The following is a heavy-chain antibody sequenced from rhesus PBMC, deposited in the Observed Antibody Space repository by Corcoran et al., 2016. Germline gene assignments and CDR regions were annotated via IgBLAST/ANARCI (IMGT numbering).Heavy chain of an antibody. V-gene: IGHV2S1*01. CDR2: IYWDDVK. Sequence: QVTLKESGPALVKPTQTLTLTCTFSGFSLSTSGMGACWSRQPPGKALEWLASIYWDDVKYYSTSLKSRLTISKDTSKNQVVLTMTNMDPVDTATYYCARVERQTKFDYWGQGVLVTVSS. CDR3: ARVERQTKFDY. D-gene: IGHD6-25*01. CDR1: GFSLSTSGMG. J-gene: IGHJ4*01.